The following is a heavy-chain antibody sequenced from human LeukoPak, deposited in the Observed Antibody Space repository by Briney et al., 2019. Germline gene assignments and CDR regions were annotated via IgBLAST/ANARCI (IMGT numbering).Heavy chain of an antibody. V-gene: IGHV3-30*03. J-gene: IGHJ4*02. CDR1: GFTFSNYG. D-gene: IGHD2-2*01. Sequence: PGRSLRLSCAASGFTFSNYGMHWVRQAPGKGLEWVAVISYDGSNKNYVDSVKGRFTISRDNSKNTLYLQMSSLRGEDTAVYYCVGPPCLRGGYCSTNSWGQGTLVTVDS. CDR2: ISYDGSNK. CDR3: VGPPCLRGGYCSTNS.